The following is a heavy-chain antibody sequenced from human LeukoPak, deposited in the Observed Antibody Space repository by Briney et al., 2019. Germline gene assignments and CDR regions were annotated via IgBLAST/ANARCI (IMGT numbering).Heavy chain of an antibody. Sequence: QTXSLTCTVSGGSISSGSYYWSWIRQPAGKGLERIGRICTSGSTNYNPSLKSRVTISVDTSKNQFSLKLSSVTAADTAVYYCARDPAYCSGGSCHYPYYGMDVWGQGTTVTVSS. J-gene: IGHJ6*02. CDR2: ICTSGST. V-gene: IGHV4-61*02. CDR3: ARDPAYCSGGSCHYPYYGMDV. CDR1: GGSISSGSYY. D-gene: IGHD2-15*01.